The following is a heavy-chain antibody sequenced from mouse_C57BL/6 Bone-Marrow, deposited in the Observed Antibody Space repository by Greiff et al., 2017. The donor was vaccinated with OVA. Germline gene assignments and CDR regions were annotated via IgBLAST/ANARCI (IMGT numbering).Heavy chain of an antibody. CDR3: ASGPYNLWLRRTPWFAY. Sequence: QVQLKESGAELARPGASVKLSCKASGYTFTSYGISWVKQRTGQGLEWIGEIYPRSGNTYYNEKFKGKATLTADKSSSTAYMELRSLTSEDSAVYFCASGPYNLWLRRTPWFAYWGQGTLVTVSA. J-gene: IGHJ3*01. D-gene: IGHD2-2*01. CDR2: IYPRSGNT. V-gene: IGHV1-81*01. CDR1: GYTFTSYG.